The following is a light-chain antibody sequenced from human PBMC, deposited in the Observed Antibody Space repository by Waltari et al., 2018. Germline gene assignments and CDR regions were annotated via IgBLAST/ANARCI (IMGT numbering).Light chain of an antibody. Sequence: DIVMTQSPASLAVSLGERATINSKSSQSVSYSSNNKNYLAWYQQKPGQPPTLLIYWASTRESGVPDRFSGSGSGTDFTLTINSLQAEDVAVYYCQQYYSIPRTFGQGTKVEIK. CDR1: QSVSYSSNNKNY. V-gene: IGKV4-1*01. CDR2: WAS. J-gene: IGKJ1*01. CDR3: QQYYSIPRT.